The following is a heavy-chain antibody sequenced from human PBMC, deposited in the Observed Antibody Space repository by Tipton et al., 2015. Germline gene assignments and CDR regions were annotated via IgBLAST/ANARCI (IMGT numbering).Heavy chain of an antibody. J-gene: IGHJ6*02. CDR2: INWNGGSA. Sequence: GSLRLSCAASGFTFDDYGMSWVRQGPGKGLECVAGINWNGGSASYADSVKGRFTISRDNAKNSLYLQMNSLRADDTALYYCARGSPLDYYMYYGMDVWGQGTTVTVSS. CDR1: GFTFDDYG. V-gene: IGHV3-20*04. CDR3: ARGSPLDYYMYYGMDV. D-gene: IGHD3-10*01.